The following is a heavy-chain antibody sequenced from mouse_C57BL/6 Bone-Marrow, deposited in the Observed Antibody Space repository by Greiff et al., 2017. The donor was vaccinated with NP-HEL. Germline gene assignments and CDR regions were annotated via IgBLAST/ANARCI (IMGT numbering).Heavy chain of an antibody. J-gene: IGHJ2*01. Sequence: VQLQQSGPELVKPGASVKISRKASGYTFTDYYMNWVKQSHGKSLEWIGDINPNNGGTSYNQKFKGKATLTADTSSNTAYMQLSSLTTEDSAIYYCARYSYDYDYWGQGTTLTVSS. D-gene: IGHD2-4*01. V-gene: IGHV1-26*01. CDR1: GYTFTDYY. CDR2: INPNNGGT. CDR3: ARYSYDYDY.